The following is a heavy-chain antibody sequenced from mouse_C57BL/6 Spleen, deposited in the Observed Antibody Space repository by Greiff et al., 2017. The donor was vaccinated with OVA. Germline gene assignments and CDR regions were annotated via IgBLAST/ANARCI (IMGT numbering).Heavy chain of an antibody. J-gene: IGHJ4*01. D-gene: IGHD2-5*01. CDR1: GYAFSSYW. V-gene: IGHV1-80*01. CDR2: IYPGDGDT. Sequence: QVQLKESGAELVKPGASVKISCKASGYAFSSYWMNWVKQRPGKGLEWIGQIYPGDGDTNYNGKFKGKATLTADKSSSTAYMQLSSLTSEDSAVYFCARSAYYSNYGGAMDYWGQGTSVTVSS. CDR3: ARSAYYSNYGGAMDY.